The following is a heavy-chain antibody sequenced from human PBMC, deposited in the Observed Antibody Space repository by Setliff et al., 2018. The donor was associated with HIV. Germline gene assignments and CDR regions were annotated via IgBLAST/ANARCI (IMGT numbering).Heavy chain of an antibody. V-gene: IGHV4-39*01. Sequence: SETLSLTCTVSGGSASNSRYYWAWIRQPPGKVLEYIGSIHYNEKTYYNPSLKSRVTISIDTSKNQFSLNLTSVTAADTAVYYCASRVYYYDSNNFLREEGFDPWGQGTLVTVSS. CDR1: GGSASNSRYY. D-gene: IGHD3-22*01. J-gene: IGHJ5*02. CDR2: IHYNEKT. CDR3: ASRVYYYDSNNFLREEGFDP.